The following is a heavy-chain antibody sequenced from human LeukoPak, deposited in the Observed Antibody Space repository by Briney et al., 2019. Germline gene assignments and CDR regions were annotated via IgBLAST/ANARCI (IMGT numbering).Heavy chain of an antibody. CDR1: GGSIGSYY. D-gene: IGHD6-19*01. CDR2: IFYSGST. Sequence: PSETLSLTCTVSGGSIGSYYWSWIRQPPGKGLEWIGCIFYSGSTNYNPSLKSRVTISVDTSKNQFSLKLSSVTAADTAVYYCARRAYSSGWYYFDYWGQGTLVTVSS. CDR3: ARRAYSSGWYYFDY. J-gene: IGHJ4*02. V-gene: IGHV4-59*08.